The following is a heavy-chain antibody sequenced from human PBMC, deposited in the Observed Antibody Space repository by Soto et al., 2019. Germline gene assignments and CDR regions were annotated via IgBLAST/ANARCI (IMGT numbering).Heavy chain of an antibody. V-gene: IGHV4-38-2*01. J-gene: IGHJ4*02. Sequence: PSETLSLTCAVSGYSISSGYYWGWIRQPPGKGLEWIGSIYHSGSTYYNPSLKSRVTISVDTSKDQFSLKLSSVTAADTAVYYCARVRYDGYFDYWGQGTLGTVSS. D-gene: IGHD3-16*02. CDR3: ARVRYDGYFDY. CDR1: GYSISSGYY. CDR2: IYHSGST.